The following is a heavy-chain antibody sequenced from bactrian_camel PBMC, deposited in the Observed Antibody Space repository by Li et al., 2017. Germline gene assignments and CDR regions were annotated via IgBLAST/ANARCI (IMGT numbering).Heavy chain of an antibody. CDR1: GFTFNNYF. D-gene: IGHD2*01. CDR3: GKGSGKYYKQYGPPLS. Sequence: VQLVESGGRTVQPGGSLRLSCAASGFTFNNYFMAWVRQAPGKGLEWVCSIYTGGESTWYADSVMGRFTISRDNAKNTLYLQLNSLKTEDTAMYYCGKGSGKYYKQYGPPLSRGQGTQVTVS. V-gene: IGHV3S19*01. CDR2: IYTGGEST. J-gene: IGHJ4*01.